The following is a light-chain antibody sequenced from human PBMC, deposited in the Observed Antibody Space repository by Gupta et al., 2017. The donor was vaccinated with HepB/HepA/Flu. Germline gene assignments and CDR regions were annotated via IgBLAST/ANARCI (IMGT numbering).Light chain of an antibody. CDR3: QSADSSDTYVV. V-gene: IGLV3-25*03. CDR1: ALPKQD. Sequence: SYELTQPPSVSVSPGQTARITCSGDALPKQDAYWYQQKPGQAPILVMYKDSERPSGIPERFSGSSSGTTVTLTISGGQAEDEADYYCQSADSSDTYVVFGGGTKLTVL. J-gene: IGLJ2*01. CDR2: KDS.